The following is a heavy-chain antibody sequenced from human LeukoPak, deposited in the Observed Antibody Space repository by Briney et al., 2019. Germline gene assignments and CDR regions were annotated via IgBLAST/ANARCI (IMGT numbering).Heavy chain of an antibody. Sequence: SETLSLTCAVYGGSFSGYYWSWIRQPPGKGLEWIGEINHSGSTNYNPSLKSRVTMSVDTSKNQFSLKLSSMTAADTAVYYCARGVSFQGYYYYYGMDVWGQGTTVTVSS. CDR1: GGSFSGYY. D-gene: IGHD3-16*01. CDR2: INHSGST. J-gene: IGHJ6*02. CDR3: ARGVSFQGYYYYYGMDV. V-gene: IGHV4-34*01.